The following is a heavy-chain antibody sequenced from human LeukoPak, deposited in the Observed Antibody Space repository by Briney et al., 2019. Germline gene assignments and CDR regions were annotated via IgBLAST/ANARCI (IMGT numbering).Heavy chain of an antibody. CDR1: GFTFSSYG. D-gene: IGHD3-22*01. Sequence: GGSLRLSCAASGFTFSSYGIHWVRQAPGKGLEWVAVVSSDGTNKYYADSVKGRFTISRDNAKNSLYLQMNSLRAEDTAVYYCARDPYYYDSSGYPRFFDYWGQGTLVTVSS. V-gene: IGHV3-30*03. CDR3: ARDPYYYDSSGYPRFFDY. CDR2: VSSDGTNK. J-gene: IGHJ4*02.